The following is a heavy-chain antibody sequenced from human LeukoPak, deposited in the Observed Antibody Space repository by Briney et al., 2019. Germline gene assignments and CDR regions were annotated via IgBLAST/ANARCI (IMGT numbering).Heavy chain of an antibody. V-gene: IGHV4-61*08. D-gene: IGHD1-26*01. CDR3: ARSQSQSGSYRYYFTY. CDR1: GVSVGSAGYY. J-gene: IGHJ4*02. CDR2: MYYSGNS. Sequence: SEALSLTCSVSGVSVGSAGYYWTWIRQPPGKGLEWIGYMYYSGNSNYNPFLKSRVTMSLDPSKNRFSLKLSSVTAADTAVYYCARSQSQSGSYRYYFTYWGQGTLVTVSS.